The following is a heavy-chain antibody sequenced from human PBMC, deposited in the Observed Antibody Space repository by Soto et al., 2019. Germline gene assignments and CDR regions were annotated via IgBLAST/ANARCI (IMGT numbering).Heavy chain of an antibody. CDR2: IWYDGSNK. CDR3: ARDYDSSGYPRYYFDY. J-gene: IGHJ4*02. CDR1: GFTFSSYG. Sequence: RGSLRLSCAASGFTFSSYGMHWVRQAPGKGLEWVAAIWYDGSNKYYADSVKGRFTISRDNSKNTLYLQMNSLRAEDTAVYYCARDYDSSGYPRYYFDYWGQGTLVTVSS. D-gene: IGHD3-22*01. V-gene: IGHV3-33*01.